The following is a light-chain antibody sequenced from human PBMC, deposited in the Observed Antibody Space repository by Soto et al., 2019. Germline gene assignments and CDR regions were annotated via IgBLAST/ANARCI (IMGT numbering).Light chain of an antibody. CDR1: QSLLHSNGYNY. CDR2: LGS. Sequence: DIVMTQSPLSLPVTPGEPASISCRSSQSLLHSNGYNYLDWYLQKPGQSPQLLIDLGSNRASGVPDRFSGSGSGTDFTLKISRVEAVDVGVYYCMQALQTPYTFGQGTKLEIK. V-gene: IGKV2-28*01. J-gene: IGKJ2*01. CDR3: MQALQTPYT.